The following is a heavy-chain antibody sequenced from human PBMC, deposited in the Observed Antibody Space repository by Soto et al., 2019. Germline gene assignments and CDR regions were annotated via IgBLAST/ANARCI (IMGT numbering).Heavy chain of an antibody. CDR2: IYQSGST. CDR1: GGAISSSKW. Sequence: PSETLSLTCAVSGGAISSSKWWSWVRQPPGKGLEWIGEIYQSGSTNYNPSLESRVSMSVDKSRNQFSLKLTSVSAADTAVYYCARASATIAADAIFDYWGQGTLVTVSS. V-gene: IGHV4-4*02. D-gene: IGHD6-13*01. CDR3: ARASATIAADAIFDY. J-gene: IGHJ4*02.